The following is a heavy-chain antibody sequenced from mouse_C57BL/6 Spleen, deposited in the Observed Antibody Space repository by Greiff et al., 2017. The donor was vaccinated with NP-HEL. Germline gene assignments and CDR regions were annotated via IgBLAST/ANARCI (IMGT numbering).Heavy chain of an antibody. Sequence: VQLQQPGAELVKPGASVKLSCKASGYTFTSYWMQWVKQRPGQGLEWIGEIDPSDSYTNYNQKFKGKATLTVDTSSSTAYMQLSSLTSEDSAVYYGARGWLLDYWGQGTTLTVSS. J-gene: IGHJ2*01. CDR2: IDPSDSYT. CDR1: GYTFTSYW. D-gene: IGHD2-3*01. CDR3: ARGWLLDY. V-gene: IGHV1-50*01.